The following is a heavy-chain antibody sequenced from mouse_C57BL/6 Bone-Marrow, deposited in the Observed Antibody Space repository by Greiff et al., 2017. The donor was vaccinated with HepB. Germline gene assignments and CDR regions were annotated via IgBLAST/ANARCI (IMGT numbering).Heavy chain of an antibody. CDR1: GFSLTSYG. Sequence: QVQLKESGPGLVQPSQSLSITCTVSGFSLTSYGVHWVRQSPGKGLEWLGVIWRGGSTDYNAAFMSRLSITKDNSKSQVFFKMNSLQADDTAIYYCAKNSITTVRYYAMDYWGQGTSVTVSS. V-gene: IGHV2-5*01. CDR2: IWRGGST. J-gene: IGHJ4*01. D-gene: IGHD1-1*01. CDR3: AKNSITTVRYYAMDY.